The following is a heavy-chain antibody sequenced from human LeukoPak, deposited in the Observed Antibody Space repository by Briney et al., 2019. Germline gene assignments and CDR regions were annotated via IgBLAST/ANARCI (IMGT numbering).Heavy chain of an antibody. Sequence: ASVKVSCKASGYTFTSYDINWVRQAPGQGLEWMGWINPNSGGTNYAQKFQGRVTMTRDTSISTAYMELSRLRSDDTAVYYCARGIAARPTPYYYYYYYMDVWGKGTTLTVSS. CDR1: GYTFTSYD. V-gene: IGHV1-2*02. J-gene: IGHJ6*03. CDR3: ARGIAARPTPYYYYYYYMDV. D-gene: IGHD6-6*01. CDR2: INPNSGGT.